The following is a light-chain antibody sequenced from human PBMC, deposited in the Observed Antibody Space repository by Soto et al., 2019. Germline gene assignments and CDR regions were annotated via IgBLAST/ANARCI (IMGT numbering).Light chain of an antibody. Sequence: QSALTQPASVSGSPGQSITISCTGTSGDVGGYNYVSWYQQHPGKAPKVMIYEVSNRPSGVSNRFSGSKSGNTASLTISGLQADDEADYYCSSYTAISTPYVFGAGTQLTVL. CDR2: EVS. V-gene: IGLV2-14*01. J-gene: IGLJ1*01. CDR3: SSYTAISTPYV. CDR1: SGDVGGYNY.